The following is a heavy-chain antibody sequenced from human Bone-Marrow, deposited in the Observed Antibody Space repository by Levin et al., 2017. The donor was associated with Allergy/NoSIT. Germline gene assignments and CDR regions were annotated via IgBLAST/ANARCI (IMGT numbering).Heavy chain of an antibody. CDR2: MNPNSGNT. J-gene: IGHJ6*02. CDR1: GYTFTSYD. V-gene: IGHV1-8*01. CDR3: ARGRRVYYDILTGYYTHYGMDV. Sequence: ASVKVSCKASGYTFTSYDINWVRQATGQGLEWMGWMNPNSGNTGYAQKFQGRVTMTRNTSISTAYMELSSLRSEDTAVYYCARGRRVYYDILTGYYTHYGMDVWGQGTTVTVSS. D-gene: IGHD3-9*01.